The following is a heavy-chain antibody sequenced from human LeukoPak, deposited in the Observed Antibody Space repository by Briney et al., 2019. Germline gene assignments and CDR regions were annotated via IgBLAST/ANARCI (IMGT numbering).Heavy chain of an antibody. Sequence: GGSLRLSCGASGFTFSNYWMIWVRRAPGKGLEGVANMKEDGSEEYYVDSVKGRFTISRDNTKNSLYLQMNSLRAEDTAVYYCARTLRTFNWFDPWGQGTLVTVSS. D-gene: IGHD3-16*01. J-gene: IGHJ5*02. CDR2: MKEDGSEE. CDR1: GFTFSNYW. CDR3: ARTLRTFNWFDP. V-gene: IGHV3-7*01.